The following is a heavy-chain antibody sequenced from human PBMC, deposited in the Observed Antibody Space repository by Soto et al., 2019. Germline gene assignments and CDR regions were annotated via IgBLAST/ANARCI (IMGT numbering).Heavy chain of an antibody. CDR2: IYWDDDK. CDR1: GFSLSTTGVG. Sequence: QITLKESGPTLVKPTQTLTLTCTFSGFSLSTTGVGVGWIRQPPGKALEWLALIYWDDDKRYSPSLKSSLTTSNDSSQIHLVLTITHTYRVDTATYSCADTQESYDLWSGYSAWGQGTLVTVSS. V-gene: IGHV2-5*02. J-gene: IGHJ5*02. D-gene: IGHD3-3*01. CDR3: ADTQESYDLWSGYSA.